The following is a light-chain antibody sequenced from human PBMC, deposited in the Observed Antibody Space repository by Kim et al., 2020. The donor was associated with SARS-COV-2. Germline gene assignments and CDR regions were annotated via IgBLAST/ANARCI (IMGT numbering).Light chain of an antibody. Sequence: EIVLTQSPGTLSLSPGERATLSCRASQRVSSNYLAWYQQKPVQAPRLLIYGASSRATGIPDRFSGSGSGTDFTLTITRLEPEDFAVYYCQQYSSSPATFGQGTKVDIK. CDR3: QQYSSSPAT. V-gene: IGKV3-20*01. J-gene: IGKJ1*01. CDR2: GAS. CDR1: QRVSSNY.